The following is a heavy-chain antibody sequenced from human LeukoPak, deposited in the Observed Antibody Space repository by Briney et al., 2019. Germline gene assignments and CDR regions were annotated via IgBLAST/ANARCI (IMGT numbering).Heavy chain of an antibody. J-gene: IGHJ5*02. CDR2: ISASGGST. V-gene: IGHV3-23*01. CDR1: GFTFSSYA. CDR3: ARGKRYSSSWFYNRFDP. D-gene: IGHD6-13*01. Sequence: GGSLRLSCAASGFTFSSYAMSWVRQAPGKGLEWVSTISASGGSTYYADSVKGRSTISRDNSKNTLYLQMNSLRAGDTAVYYCARGKRYSSSWFYNRFDPWGQGTLVTVSS.